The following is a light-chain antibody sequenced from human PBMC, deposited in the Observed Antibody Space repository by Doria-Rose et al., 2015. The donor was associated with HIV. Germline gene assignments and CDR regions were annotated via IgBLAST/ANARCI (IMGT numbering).Light chain of an antibody. Sequence: TQSPGTLSLSPGERATLSCRASQSVSANYLAWYQQRPGQSPRLLIYGASSSATDIPDRISGSGSGTDFTLTISRLEPEDFAVYYCHQYASSRTFGQGPKVEIK. CDR1: QSVSANY. CDR2: GAS. J-gene: IGKJ1*01. V-gene: IGKV3-20*01. CDR3: HQYASSRT.